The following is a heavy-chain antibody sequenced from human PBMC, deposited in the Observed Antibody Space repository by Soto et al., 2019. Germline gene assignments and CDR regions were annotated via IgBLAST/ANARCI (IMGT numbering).Heavy chain of an antibody. V-gene: IGHV1-69*13. J-gene: IGHJ5*02. CDR2: IIPIFGTA. CDR1: GVTFSSYA. CDR3: ARDASIAAAVSWFDP. D-gene: IGHD6-13*01. Sequence: SVKVSCKASGVTFSSYAISWVRQAPGQGLEWMGGIIPIFGTANYAQKFQGRVTITADESTSTAYMELSSLRSEDTAVYYCARDASIAAAVSWFDPWGQGTLVTVS.